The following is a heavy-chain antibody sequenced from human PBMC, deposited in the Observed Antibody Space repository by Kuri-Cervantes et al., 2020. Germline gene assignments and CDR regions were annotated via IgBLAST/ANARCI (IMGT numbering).Heavy chain of an antibody. CDR3: AKDPRQRLGELSLLLY. CDR2: IWYDGSNK. V-gene: IGHV3-30*02. D-gene: IGHD3-16*02. Sequence: GESLKISCAASGFTFSSYGMHWVRQAPGKGLEWVAVIWYDGSNKYYADSVKGRFTISRDNSKNTLYLQMNSLRAEDTAVYYCAKDPRQRLGELSLLLYWGQGTLVTVSS. J-gene: IGHJ4*02. CDR1: GFTFSSYG.